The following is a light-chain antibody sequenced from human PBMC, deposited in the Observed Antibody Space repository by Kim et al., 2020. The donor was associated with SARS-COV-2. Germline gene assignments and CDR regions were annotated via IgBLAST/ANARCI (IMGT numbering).Light chain of an antibody. J-gene: IGKJ1*01. V-gene: IGKV1-27*01. CDR3: QQCKGAPWT. CDR2: AAS. Sequence: ASVGDRVTTTCRASQDISNYLAWYQQKPGKVPKLLIYAASALRSGVPSRFSGSGSGTDFSLTITSLQPEDVAVYYCQQCKGAPWTFGHGTKVDIK. CDR1: QDISNY.